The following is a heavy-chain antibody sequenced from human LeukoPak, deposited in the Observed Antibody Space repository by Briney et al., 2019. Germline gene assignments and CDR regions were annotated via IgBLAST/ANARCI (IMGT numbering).Heavy chain of an antibody. CDR2: IYPGDSER. CDR1: GYTFTNYW. J-gene: IGHJ4*02. CDR3: ARIEGSTFDY. Sequence: PGESLKISCKGSGYTFTNYWIGWVRQMPGEGLEWMGIIYPGDSERKYNPSLQGQVTISADKSISTVYLQWSSLKASDTAKYYCARIEGSTFDYWGQGTLVTVSS. V-gene: IGHV5-51*01.